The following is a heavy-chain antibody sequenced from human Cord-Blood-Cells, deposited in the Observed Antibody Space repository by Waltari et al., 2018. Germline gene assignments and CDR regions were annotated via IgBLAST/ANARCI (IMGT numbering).Heavy chain of an antibody. CDR3: TGSSWYYYYYYMDV. CDR2: INHSGST. CDR1: GGSFSAYY. Sequence: QVQLQQWGAGLLKPSETLSLTCAVYGGSFSAYYWSWIRQPPGKGLEWIGEINHSGSTNYNPSLKSRVTLSVDTSKNQFSLKLSSVTAADTAVYYCTGSSWYYYYYYMDVWGKGTTVTVSS. D-gene: IGHD6-13*01. J-gene: IGHJ6*03. V-gene: IGHV4-34*01.